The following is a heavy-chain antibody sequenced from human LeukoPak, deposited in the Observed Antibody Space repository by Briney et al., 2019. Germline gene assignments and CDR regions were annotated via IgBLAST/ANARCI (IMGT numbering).Heavy chain of an antibody. Sequence: GGSLRLSCTASGFTFGDCAMSWVRQAPGKGLEWVGFIRSKAYGGTTEYAASVKGRFTISRDDSKSIAYLQMNSLKTEDTAVYYCTRTDYDFWSGYYPAGYWGQGTLVTVSS. V-gene: IGHV3-49*04. CDR2: IRSKAYGGTT. CDR1: GFTFGDCA. D-gene: IGHD3-3*01. CDR3: TRTDYDFWSGYYPAGY. J-gene: IGHJ4*02.